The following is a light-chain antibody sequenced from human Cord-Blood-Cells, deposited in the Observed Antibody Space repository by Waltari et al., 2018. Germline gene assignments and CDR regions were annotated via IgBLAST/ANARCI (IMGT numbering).Light chain of an antibody. J-gene: IGKJ3*01. V-gene: IGKV3-20*01. CDR3: QQYGSSPRT. CDR2: GAS. Sequence: IVLTQSPGTLSLSPRERATLSCRASQSVSSSYLAGYQQKPGQAPRLLIDGASSRATGMPDRFSGRWSGTDFTLTSSRLEPEDFAVYYCQQYGSSPRTFGPGTKVDIK. CDR1: QSVSSSY.